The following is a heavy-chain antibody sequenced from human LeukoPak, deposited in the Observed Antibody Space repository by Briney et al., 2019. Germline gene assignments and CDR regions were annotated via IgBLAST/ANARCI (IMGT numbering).Heavy chain of an antibody. Sequence: ASVKVSCKASGYTFTGYYMHWVRQAPGQGLEWMGRINPNNGGTNYAQKFQGRVTMTGDTSISTAYMELSSLRSDDTAVYYCARDLDDIVVVPAAYGMDVWGQGTTVTVSS. J-gene: IGHJ6*02. CDR2: INPNNGGT. CDR1: GYTFTGYY. CDR3: ARDLDDIVVVPAAYGMDV. D-gene: IGHD2-2*01. V-gene: IGHV1-2*06.